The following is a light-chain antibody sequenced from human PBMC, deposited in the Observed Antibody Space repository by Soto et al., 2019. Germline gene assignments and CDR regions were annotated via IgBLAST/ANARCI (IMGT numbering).Light chain of an antibody. CDR1: SSDVGAYDY. CDR2: EVT. J-gene: IGLJ1*01. Sequence: SARTQPASVSGSPGQSITISGTGTSSDVGAYDYVSWYQQHPDKAPKFMIYEVTNRPSGVSHRFSGSKSGNTASLTISGLQAEDEADYYCTSFTSSSTYVFGTGTKVTVL. CDR3: TSFTSSSTYV. V-gene: IGLV2-14*01.